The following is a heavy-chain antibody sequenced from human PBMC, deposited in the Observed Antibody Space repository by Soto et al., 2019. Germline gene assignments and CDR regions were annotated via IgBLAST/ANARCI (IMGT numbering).Heavy chain of an antibody. V-gene: IGHV1-58*01. CDR3: AAESGASGSYAFDY. D-gene: IGHD1-26*01. CDR1: GLTFTSSA. Sequence: SXKGSCKASGLTFTSSAVQWVRQARGQRLEWIGXIVVGXGNTNYAQKFQXXVTITREXXXSTAYMEMSSLRYEETAVYYCAAESGASGSYAFDYWGQGTMVTVSS. CDR2: IVVGXGNT. J-gene: IGHJ4*02.